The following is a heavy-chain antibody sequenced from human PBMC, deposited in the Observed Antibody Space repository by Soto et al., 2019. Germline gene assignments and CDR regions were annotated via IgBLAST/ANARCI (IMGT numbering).Heavy chain of an antibody. CDR1: GGSISSYY. V-gene: IGHV4-59*01. D-gene: IGHD1-26*01. J-gene: IGHJ4*01. CDR3: ARATHRSYHTVFDY. CDR2: IYYSGST. Sequence: QVQLQESGPGLVKPSETLSLTCTVSGGSISSYYWSWIRQPPGKGLEWIGYIYYSGSTNYNPALKSRVTISVDTSKNQFSLKLSSVTAADTAVYYCARATHRSYHTVFDYWGHGTLVTFSS.